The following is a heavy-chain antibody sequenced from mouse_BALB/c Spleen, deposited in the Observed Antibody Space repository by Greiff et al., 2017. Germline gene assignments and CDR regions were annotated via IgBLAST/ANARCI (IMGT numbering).Heavy chain of an antibody. V-gene: IGHV5-17*02. D-gene: IGHD2-14*01. CDR3: ARGYRSYAMDY. CDR1: GFTFSSFG. J-gene: IGHJ4*01. CDR2: ISSGSSTI. Sequence: EVMLVESGGGLVQPGGSRKLSCAASGFTFSSFGMHWVRQAPEKGLEWVAYISSGSSTIYYADTVKGRFTISRDKPKNTLFLQMTSLRSEDTAMYYCARGYRSYAMDYWGQGTSVTVSS.